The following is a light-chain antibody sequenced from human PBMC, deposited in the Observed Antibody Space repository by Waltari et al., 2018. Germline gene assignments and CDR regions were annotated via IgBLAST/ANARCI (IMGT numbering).Light chain of an antibody. Sequence: SYVLTQPPSVSVAPGKTARITCGGNNIRSKSVHWYQQKPGRAPVLVISDDSDRPSGIPERFSGSNSGNTATLTISRVEAGDEADYYCQVWDSSSDHVVFGGGTKLTVL. V-gene: IGLV3-21*04. CDR2: DDS. J-gene: IGLJ2*01. CDR1: NIRSKS. CDR3: QVWDSSSDHVV.